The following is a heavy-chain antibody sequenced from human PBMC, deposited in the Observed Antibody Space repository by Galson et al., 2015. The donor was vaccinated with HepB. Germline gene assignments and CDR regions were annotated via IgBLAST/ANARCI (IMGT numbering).Heavy chain of an antibody. D-gene: IGHD3-3*01. Sequence: SLRXSCAASGFTFSSYSMNWVRQAPGKGLEWVSSISSSSSYIYYADSVKGRFTISRDNAKNSLYLQMNSLRAEDTAVYYCARPPYDFWSGYPGHYGMDVWGQGTTVTVSS. CDR1: GFTFSSYS. V-gene: IGHV3-21*01. J-gene: IGHJ6*02. CDR3: ARPPYDFWSGYPGHYGMDV. CDR2: ISSSSSYI.